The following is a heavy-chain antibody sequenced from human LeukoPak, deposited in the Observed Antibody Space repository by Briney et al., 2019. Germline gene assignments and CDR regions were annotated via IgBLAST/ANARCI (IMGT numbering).Heavy chain of an antibody. J-gene: IGHJ4*02. CDR2: INLAGSET. CDR3: AKNSGLHDL. D-gene: IGHD5-12*01. CDR1: GFNFAGFW. V-gene: IGHV3-7*01. Sequence: GGSLRLSCAASGFNFAGFWMTWIRQAPGRGPEWVANINLAGSETYYLDSVKGRFTISRDNAKNSLYLQMDSLRAEDTALYYCAKNSGLHDLWGQGILVTVSS.